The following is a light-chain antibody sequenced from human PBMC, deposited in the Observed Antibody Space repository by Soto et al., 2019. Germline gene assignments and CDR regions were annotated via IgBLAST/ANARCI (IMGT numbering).Light chain of an antibody. Sequence: QTVVTQEPSLTVSPGGTVTLTCGSSTGAVTSGHSPFWFQQKPGQAPRTLISDSSNRLSWTPTRFSGSLLGGKAALTLSGAQPEDEADYYCLLSNTAAYWVFGGGTKLTVL. CDR2: DSS. CDR3: LLSNTAAYWV. V-gene: IGLV7-46*01. J-gene: IGLJ3*02. CDR1: TGAVTSGHS.